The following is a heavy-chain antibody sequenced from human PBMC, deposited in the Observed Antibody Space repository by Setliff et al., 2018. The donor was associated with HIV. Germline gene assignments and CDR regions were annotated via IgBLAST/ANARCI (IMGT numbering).Heavy chain of an antibody. J-gene: IGHJ4*02. CDR2: ISGSGAGT. CDR1: GFTFNNFV. V-gene: IGHV3-23*01. CDR3: AKDRQVAMIGVVTTTIPLDY. D-gene: IGHD3-22*01. Sequence: LRLSCAASGFTFNNFVMSWVRQAPGKGLEWVSTISGSGAGTYYADSVKGRFAISRDNSKNTLYLQMNNLRAEDTAIYYCAKDRQVAMIGVVTTTIPLDYRGQGTLVTVSS.